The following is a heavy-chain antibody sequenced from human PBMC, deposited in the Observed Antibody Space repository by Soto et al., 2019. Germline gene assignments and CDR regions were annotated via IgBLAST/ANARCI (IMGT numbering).Heavy chain of an antibody. CDR3: AREGSSLRGYSGYDRSGMDV. CDR1: GGSISSYY. CDR2: IYYSGST. V-gene: IGHV4-59*01. Sequence: PSETLSLTCTVSGGSISSYYWSWIRQPPGKGLEWIGYIYYSGSTNYNPSLKSRVTISVDTSKNQFSLKLSSVTAADTAVYYCAREGSSLRGYSGYDRSGMDVWGQGTTVTVSS. J-gene: IGHJ6*02. D-gene: IGHD5-12*01.